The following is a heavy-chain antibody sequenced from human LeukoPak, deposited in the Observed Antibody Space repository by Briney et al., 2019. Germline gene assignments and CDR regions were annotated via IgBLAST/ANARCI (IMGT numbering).Heavy chain of an antibody. CDR3: ARDFGEWFGEHTTKNDY. D-gene: IGHD3-10*01. V-gene: IGHV1-2*06. J-gene: IGHJ4*02. Sequence: ASVKVSCKASGYTFTGYYMHWVRQAPGQGLEWMGRINPNSGGTNYAQKFQGRVTMTRDTSISTAYMELSRLRSDDTAVYYCARDFGEWFGEHTTKNDYWGQGTPVTVSS. CDR2: INPNSGGT. CDR1: GYTFTGYY.